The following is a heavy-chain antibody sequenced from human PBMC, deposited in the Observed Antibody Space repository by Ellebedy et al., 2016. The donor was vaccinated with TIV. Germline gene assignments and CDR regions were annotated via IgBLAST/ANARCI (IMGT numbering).Heavy chain of an antibody. J-gene: IGHJ6*02. Sequence: ESLKISCTVSGGSISSYYWTWIRQPPGKGLEWIGYIYYSGSPMYTPSLKSRVTISVDTSKNQFSLKLSSVTAADTAVYYCARMTTSSFSSYYYGMDVWGQGTTVTVSS. CDR3: ARMTTSSFSSYYYGMDV. V-gene: IGHV4-59*01. CDR1: GGSISSYY. D-gene: IGHD4-17*01. CDR2: IYYSGSP.